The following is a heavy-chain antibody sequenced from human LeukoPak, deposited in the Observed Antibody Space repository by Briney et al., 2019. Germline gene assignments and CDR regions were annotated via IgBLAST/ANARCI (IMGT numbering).Heavy chain of an antibody. CDR2: TVSRGTT. Sequence: GGSLRLSCVASGFTFTSDAMNWVRQAPGKGLEWVSSTVSRGTTQYADSVKGRFTVSRDTSKNTLYLQMNSLRADDTAVYYCAKCSTSAYTTGWCNWIDPWGQGTLVTVS. CDR1: GFTFTSDA. CDR3: AKCSTSAYTTGWCNWIDP. V-gene: IGHV3-23*01. J-gene: IGHJ5*02. D-gene: IGHD6-19*01.